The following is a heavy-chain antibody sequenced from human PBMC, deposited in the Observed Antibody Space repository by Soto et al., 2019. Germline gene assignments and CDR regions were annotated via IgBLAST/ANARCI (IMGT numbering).Heavy chain of an antibody. J-gene: IGHJ5*02. CDR3: ARSHTFTWYASVWFDP. D-gene: IGHD6-13*01. V-gene: IGHV4-34*01. Sequence: QVQLVESGGGLVKPGGSLRLSCAASGFTFSDYYMTWIRQPPGKGLEWIGEIDHSGSTNYNPSLKSRVTISVDTSKNHFSLKLSSVTAADTAVYYCARSHTFTWYASVWFDPWGQGTLATVSS. CDR2: IDHSGST. CDR1: GFTFSDYY.